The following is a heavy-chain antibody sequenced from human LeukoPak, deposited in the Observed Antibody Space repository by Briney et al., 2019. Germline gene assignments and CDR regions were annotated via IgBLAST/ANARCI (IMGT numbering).Heavy chain of an antibody. Sequence: GGSLRLSCAASGFTFSSYAMHWVRQAPGKGLEWVAVISYDGSNKYYADSVKGRFTISRDNSKNTLYLQMNSLRAEDTAVYYCARDIVSTMVRGVIGISDYWGQGTLVTVSS. V-gene: IGHV3-30*04. CDR1: GFTFSSYA. J-gene: IGHJ4*02. CDR2: ISYDGSNK. D-gene: IGHD3-10*01. CDR3: ARDIVSTMVRGVIGISDY.